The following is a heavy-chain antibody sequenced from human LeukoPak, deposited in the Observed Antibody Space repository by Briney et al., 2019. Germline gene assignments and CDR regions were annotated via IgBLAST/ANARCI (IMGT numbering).Heavy chain of an antibody. Sequence: PSETLSLTCVVSGYSISSDYYWGWIRPPPGKGLEWVSYISSSGSTIYYADSVKGRFTISRDNAKNSLYLQMNSLRAEDTAVYYCARDLGGYSYGLLFDYWGQGTLVTVSS. CDR3: ARDLGGYSYGLLFDY. J-gene: IGHJ4*02. CDR2: ISSSGSTI. V-gene: IGHV3-11*04. CDR1: GYSISSDYY. D-gene: IGHD5-18*01.